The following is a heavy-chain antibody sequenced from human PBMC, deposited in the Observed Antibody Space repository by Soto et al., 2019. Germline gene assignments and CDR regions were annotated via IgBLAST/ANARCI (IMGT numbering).Heavy chain of an antibody. V-gene: IGHV5-51*01. D-gene: IGHD5-18*01. CDR2: IYPGDSDT. CDR3: ARVPSGYGDYYYGMDV. CDR1: GYSFTSYW. J-gene: IGHJ6*02. Sequence: GESLKISCKGSGYSFTSYWIGWVRQMPGKGLEWMGIIYPGDSDTRYSPSFQGQVTISADKSISTAYLQWSSLKASDTAMYYCARVPSGYGDYYYGMDVWGQGTTVTVS.